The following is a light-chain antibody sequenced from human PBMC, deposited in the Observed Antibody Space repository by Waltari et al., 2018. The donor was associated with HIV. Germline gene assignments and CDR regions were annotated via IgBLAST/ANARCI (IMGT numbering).Light chain of an antibody. V-gene: IGLV2-8*01. CDR3: NSYAGSSKSYV. Sequence: QSALTQPPSASGSPGQSVTISCNGTTSDIGGYNYVPWYQQHPGEAPRLIIYDVTKRPSGVPDRFSGSKSGNTASLTVSGLQAEDEAEYYCNSYAGSSKSYVFGTGTKVTVL. CDR2: DVT. CDR1: TSDIGGYNY. J-gene: IGLJ1*01.